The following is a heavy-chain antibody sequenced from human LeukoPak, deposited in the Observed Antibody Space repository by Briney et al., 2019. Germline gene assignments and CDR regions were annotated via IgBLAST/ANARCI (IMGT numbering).Heavy chain of an antibody. CDR2: IKQDGSET. CDR1: GFTFSNYW. D-gene: IGHD6-6*01. V-gene: IGHV3-7*01. J-gene: IGHJ4*02. CDR3: ATLNFRSSLLFDS. Sequence: GGSLRLSCAASGFTFSNYWMSWVRRAPGKGLEWVANIKQDGSETYYVDSVRGRFTISRDNAKNSLYLQMNSLRAEDTAVYYCATLNFRSSLLFDSWGQGTLVTVSS.